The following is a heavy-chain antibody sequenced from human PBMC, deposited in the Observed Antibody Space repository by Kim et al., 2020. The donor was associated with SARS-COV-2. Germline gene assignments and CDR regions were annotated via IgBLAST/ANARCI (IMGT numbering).Heavy chain of an antibody. CDR2: IIPIFGTA. D-gene: IGHD3-9*01. Sequence: SVKVSCKASGGTFSSYAISWVRQAPGQGLEWMGGIIPIFGTANYAQKFQGRVTITADESTSTAYMELSSLRSEDTAVYYCARDGREDILTGTGWFDPWGQGTLVTVSS. V-gene: IGHV1-69*13. CDR1: GGTFSSYA. CDR3: ARDGREDILTGTGWFDP. J-gene: IGHJ5*02.